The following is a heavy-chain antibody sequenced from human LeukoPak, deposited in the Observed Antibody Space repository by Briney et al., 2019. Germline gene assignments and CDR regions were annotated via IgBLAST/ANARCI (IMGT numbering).Heavy chain of an antibody. CDR3: ARVGGSYGDAFDI. CDR1: GFTFSSHW. Sequence: PGGSLRLSCAASGFTFSSHWMHWVRHVPGKGLVWVSRINGDGSSTTYADSVKGRFTISRDNAKNSLYLQMNSLRAEDTAVYYCARVGGSYGDAFDIWGQGTMVTVSS. D-gene: IGHD1-26*01. J-gene: IGHJ3*02. V-gene: IGHV3-74*01. CDR2: INGDGSST.